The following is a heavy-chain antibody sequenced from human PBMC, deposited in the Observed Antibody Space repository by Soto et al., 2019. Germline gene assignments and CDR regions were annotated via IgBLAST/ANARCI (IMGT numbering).Heavy chain of an antibody. V-gene: IGHV1-2*04. CDR3: AKDFLQDWGQDYYYGMDV. CDR1: GYTFTGYY. CDR2: INPNSGGT. J-gene: IGHJ6*02. Sequence: ASVKVSCKASGYTFTGYYMHWVRQAPGQGLEWMGWINPNSGGTNYAQKFQGWVTMTRDNSKNTLYLQMNSLRAEDTAVYYCAKDFLQDWGQDYYYGMDVWGQGTTVTVSS. D-gene: IGHD7-27*01.